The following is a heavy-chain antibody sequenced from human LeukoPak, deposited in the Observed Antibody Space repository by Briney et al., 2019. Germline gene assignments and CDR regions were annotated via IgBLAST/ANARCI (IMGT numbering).Heavy chain of an antibody. CDR3: AKDYYDSSGFDDAFDI. V-gene: IGHV3-11*04. CDR1: GFTFSDYY. Sequence: GGSLRLSCAASGFTFSDYYMSWIRQAPGKGLEWVAYISSSGSTIYYADSVKGRFTISRDNSKNTLYLQMNSLRAEDTAVYYCAKDYYDSSGFDDAFDIWGQGTMVTVSS. D-gene: IGHD3-22*01. J-gene: IGHJ3*02. CDR2: ISSSGSTI.